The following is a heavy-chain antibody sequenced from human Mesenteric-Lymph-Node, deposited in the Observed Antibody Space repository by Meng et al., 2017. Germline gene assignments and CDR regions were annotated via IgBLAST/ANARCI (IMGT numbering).Heavy chain of an antibody. J-gene: IGHJ5*02. D-gene: IGHD4-17*01. CDR2: IYYSGST. V-gene: IGHV4-30-4*01. CDR3: ARDRKHYGERGWFDP. CDR1: GGSISSCDYY. Sequence: VRLRESGPGLVKPSQTLSPTCSVSGGSISSCDYYWSWIRQPPGKGLEWIGYIYYSGSTYYNPSLKSRVTISVDTSKNQFSLKLSSVTAADTAVYYCARDRKHYGERGWFDPWGQGTLVTVSS.